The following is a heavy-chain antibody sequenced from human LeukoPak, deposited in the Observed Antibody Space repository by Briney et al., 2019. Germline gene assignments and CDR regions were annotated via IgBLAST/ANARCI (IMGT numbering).Heavy chain of an antibody. J-gene: IGHJ4*02. CDR2: IYHSGST. Sequence: SETLSLTCTVSGYSISSGYYWGSLRPPPGKGLEWIGNIYHSGSTYYNPSLKSRVTMSVDTSKNHFSLKLRSVTAADTAVYYCAGQYYDYVWGSYRSDYWGQGTLVTVSS. V-gene: IGHV4-38-2*02. CDR3: AGQYYDYVWGSYRSDY. D-gene: IGHD3-16*02. CDR1: GYSISSGYY.